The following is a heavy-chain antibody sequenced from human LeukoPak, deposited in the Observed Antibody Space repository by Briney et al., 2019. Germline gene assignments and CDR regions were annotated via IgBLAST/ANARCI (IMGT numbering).Heavy chain of an antibody. Sequence: PGGSLRLSCAASGFTFSDSGMHWVRQASGKGLEWVGRIRSKANSYATAYAASVKGRFTISGDDSKNTAYLQMNSLKTEDTAVYYCTRYGDYPFDYWGQGTLVTVSS. J-gene: IGHJ4*02. CDR1: GFTFSDSG. D-gene: IGHD2-21*01. V-gene: IGHV3-73*01. CDR2: IRSKANSYAT. CDR3: TRYGDYPFDY.